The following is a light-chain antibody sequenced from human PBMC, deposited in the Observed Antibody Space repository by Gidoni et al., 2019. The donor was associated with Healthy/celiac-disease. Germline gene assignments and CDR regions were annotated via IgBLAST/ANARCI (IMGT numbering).Light chain of an antibody. CDR3: QQYGSSLRT. J-gene: IGKJ4*01. CDR1: QSVSSSY. Sequence: VLTPSPGPLSLSPGERATLSCRASQSVSSSYLAWYQQKPGQAPRLLIYGASSRATGIPDRFSGSGSGTDFTLTISRLEPEDFAVYYCQQYGSSLRTFGGGTKVEIK. V-gene: IGKV3-20*01. CDR2: GAS.